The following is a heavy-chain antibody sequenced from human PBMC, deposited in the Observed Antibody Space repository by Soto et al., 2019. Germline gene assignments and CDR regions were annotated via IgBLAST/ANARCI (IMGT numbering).Heavy chain of an antibody. CDR3: ARDPIV. CDR2: IYHSGSI. V-gene: IGHV4-59*12. D-gene: IGHD2-15*01. J-gene: IGHJ4*02. Sequence: SETLSLTCTVSGGSISSSYWSWIRQPPGKGLEWIGYIYHSGSIYYNPSLKSRVTISVDRSKNQFSLKLSSVAAADTAVYYCARDPIVWGQGTLVTVSS. CDR1: GGSISSSY.